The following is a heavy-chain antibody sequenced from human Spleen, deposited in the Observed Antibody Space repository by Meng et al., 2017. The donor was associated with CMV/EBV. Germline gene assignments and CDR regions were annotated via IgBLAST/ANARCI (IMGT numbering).Heavy chain of an antibody. CDR1: GYTFTGYY. V-gene: IGHV1-2*02. D-gene: IGHD2-2*01. J-gene: IGHJ6*02. Sequence: ASVKVSCKASGYTFTGYYMHWVRQAPGQGLEWMGWINPNSGGTNYAQKFQGRVTRTRDTSISTAYMELSRLRSDDTAVYYCARDYSTKYCSSTSCGSYYYGMDVWGQGTTVTVSS. CDR2: INPNSGGT. CDR3: ARDYSTKYCSSTSCGSYYYGMDV.